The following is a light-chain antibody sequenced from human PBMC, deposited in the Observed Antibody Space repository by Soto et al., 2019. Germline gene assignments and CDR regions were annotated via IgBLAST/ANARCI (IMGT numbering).Light chain of an antibody. V-gene: IGKV1-39*01. CDR1: QRITTY. CDR2: TAA. Sequence: IHMTQSPSSLSASVGDRVTITCRASQRITTYLNWYQQKPGKAPKLLISTAATLQGGVPSRFTGSGSGIDFTLTTTTLQPEDFATYFCQQSYSTPYTFVQGTKSEIK. CDR3: QQSYSTPYT. J-gene: IGKJ2*01.